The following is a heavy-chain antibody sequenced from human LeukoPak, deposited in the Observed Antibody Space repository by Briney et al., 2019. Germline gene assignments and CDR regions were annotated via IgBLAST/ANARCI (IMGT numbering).Heavy chain of an antibody. D-gene: IGHD7-27*01. CDR1: GDSINNYY. Sequence: PSETLSLTCIVSGDSINNYYWGWIRQPPGKGLEWIGCIYYSGITKYNPSLKSRVTISVDTSRNRFSLKLTSVTAADTALYYCAKTGDQTGYYYYYMDVWGKGTTVTVSS. CDR3: AKTGDQTGYYYYYMDV. V-gene: IGHV4-59*01. CDR2: IYYSGIT. J-gene: IGHJ6*03.